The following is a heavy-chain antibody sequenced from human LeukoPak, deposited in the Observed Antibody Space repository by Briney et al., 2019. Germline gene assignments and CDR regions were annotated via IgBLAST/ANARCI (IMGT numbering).Heavy chain of an antibody. CDR3: AKDRVTTVTSDFDY. J-gene: IGHJ4*02. Sequence: GGSLRLSCSAYGFTFSSYAMSWLRQAPGQGLEWVSAISGSGGSTYYADSVKGRFTISRDNSKNTLYLQMNSLRAEDTAVYYCAKDRVTTVTSDFDYWGQGTLVTVSS. CDR1: GFTFSSYA. CDR2: ISGSGGST. V-gene: IGHV3-23*01. D-gene: IGHD4-11*01.